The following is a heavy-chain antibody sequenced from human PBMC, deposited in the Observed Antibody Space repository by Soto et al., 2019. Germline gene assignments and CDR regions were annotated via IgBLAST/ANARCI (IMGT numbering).Heavy chain of an antibody. J-gene: IGHJ6*01. CDR3: SRDPPGRASGHPPRPPFYLFVMEV. D-gene: IGHD3-3*01. CDR2: IYYNGST. V-gene: IGHV4-59*01. Sequence: QVQLQESAPGLVKPSETLSLTCTVSGGSISSYCWSWIRQPPGKGMEWIGYIYYNGSTNYHPSLKSLSTHLVDTAQHQFSLELRPGAAADPAVYLWSRDPPGRASGHPPRPPFYLFVMEVRGQGNTVTVSS. CDR1: GGSISSYC.